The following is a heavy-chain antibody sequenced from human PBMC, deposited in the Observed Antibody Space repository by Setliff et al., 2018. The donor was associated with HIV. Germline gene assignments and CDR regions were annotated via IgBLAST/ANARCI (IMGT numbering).Heavy chain of an antibody. CDR2: IIPIVDIA. CDR3: ARGAYRRRDGGTYFYQFDF. V-gene: IGHV1-69*10. J-gene: IGHJ4*02. CDR1: GGTFSSYA. Sequence: ASVKVSCKASGGTFSSYAISWVRQAPGHGLEWMGGIIPIVDIAKYAQKFQDRVTITADKSTSTAFMELSSLRSEDTAVYYCARGAYRRRDGGTYFYQFDFWGRGTLVTVSS. D-gene: IGHD1-26*01.